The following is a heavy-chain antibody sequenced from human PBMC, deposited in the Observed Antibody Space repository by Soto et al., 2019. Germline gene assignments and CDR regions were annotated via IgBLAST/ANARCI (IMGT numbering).Heavy chain of an antibody. V-gene: IGHV3-23*01. Sequence: PGGSLRLSCAASGFIFTNFAMNWVRQAPGKGLEWVSTISGSGGNTYYADSVRGRFTISRDNSENTLYLQMSFLRAEDTAVYYCAKDLRSYYDSSGYYHYWGQGTLVTVSS. CDR2: ISGSGGNT. J-gene: IGHJ4*02. CDR1: GFIFTNFA. CDR3: AKDLRSYYDSSGYYHY. D-gene: IGHD3-22*01.